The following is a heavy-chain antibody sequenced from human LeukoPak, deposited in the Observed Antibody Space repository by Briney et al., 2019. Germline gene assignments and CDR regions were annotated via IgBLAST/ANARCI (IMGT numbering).Heavy chain of an antibody. J-gene: IGHJ4*02. D-gene: IGHD6-19*01. CDR2: ISSSGSTI. Sequence: PGGSLRLSCAASGFTFSSYSMNWVRQAPGKGLEWVSYISSSGSTIYYADSVKGRFTISRDNAKNSLYLQMNSLRAEDAAVYYCARWETVAGFDYWGQGTLVTVSS. CDR1: GFTFSSYS. CDR3: ARWETVAGFDY. V-gene: IGHV3-48*04.